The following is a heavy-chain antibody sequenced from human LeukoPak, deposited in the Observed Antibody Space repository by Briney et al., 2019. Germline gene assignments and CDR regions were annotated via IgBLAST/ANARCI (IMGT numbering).Heavy chain of an antibody. CDR1: GFTFSSYA. Sequence: GGSLRLSCAASGFTFSSYAMSWVRQAPGKGLEWVSAISSSSSYIYYADSVKGRFTISRDNAKNSLYLQMNSLRAEDTAVYYCAREPLSLSTVTTAGDAFDIWGQGTMVTVSS. CDR2: ISSSSSYI. V-gene: IGHV3-21*01. J-gene: IGHJ3*02. D-gene: IGHD4-17*01. CDR3: AREPLSLSTVTTAGDAFDI.